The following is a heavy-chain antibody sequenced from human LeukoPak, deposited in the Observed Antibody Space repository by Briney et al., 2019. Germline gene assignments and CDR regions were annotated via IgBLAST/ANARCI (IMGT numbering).Heavy chain of an antibody. CDR3: AARKVRGVWFYLDY. Sequence: PWVSLRLSCAAFGFTVSAYAMAWVRQAPGKGLEWVSTIYDDNTYYADSVKGRFAISTDNSKNTLYLQMNSLRVEDTAVYFCAARKVRGVWFYLDYWGQGTLVTVSS. CDR2: IYDDNT. CDR1: GFTVSAYA. D-gene: IGHD3-10*01. J-gene: IGHJ4*02. V-gene: IGHV3-23*01.